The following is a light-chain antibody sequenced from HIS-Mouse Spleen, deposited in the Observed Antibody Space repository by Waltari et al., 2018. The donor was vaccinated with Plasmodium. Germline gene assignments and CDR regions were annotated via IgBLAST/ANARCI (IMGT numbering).Light chain of an antibody. CDR1: ALPKKY. Sequence: SYELTQPPSVSVSPGQTDRTTCPGDALPKKYASWYQQKSGQAPVLVIDEDSKRPSGIPERFSGSSSGTMATLTISGAQVEDEADYYCYSTDSSGNHRVFGGGTKLTVL. J-gene: IGLJ3*02. V-gene: IGLV3-10*01. CDR3: YSTDSSGNHRV. CDR2: EDS.